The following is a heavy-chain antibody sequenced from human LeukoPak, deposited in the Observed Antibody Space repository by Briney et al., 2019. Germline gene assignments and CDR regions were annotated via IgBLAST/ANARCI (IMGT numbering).Heavy chain of an antibody. D-gene: IGHD2-2*01. J-gene: IGHJ5*02. CDR3: ARETYCSSTSCPTTAWFDP. V-gene: IGHV3-21*01. CDR2: ISSSSSYI. CDR1: GFTFSSYS. Sequence: GGSLRLSCAASGFTFSSYSMNWVRQAPGKGLEWVSSISSSSSYIYYADSVKGRFTISRDNAKSSLYLQMNSLRAEDTAVYYCARETYCSSTSCPTTAWFDPWGQGTLVTVSS.